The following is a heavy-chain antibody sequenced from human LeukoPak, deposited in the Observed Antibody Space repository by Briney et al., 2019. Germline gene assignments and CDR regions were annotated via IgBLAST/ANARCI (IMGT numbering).Heavy chain of an antibody. V-gene: IGHV4-39*07. J-gene: IGHJ6*02. Sequence: SEALSLTCTVSGGSISSSPYYWGWIRQPPGKGLEWIGTIYYRGSTYSNPSLNSRVTISLDTSKNQFSLKLSSVTAADTAVYYCARDSWHYGMDVWGQGTTVTVSS. CDR1: GGSISSSPYY. CDR3: ARDSWHYGMDV. CDR2: IYYRGST.